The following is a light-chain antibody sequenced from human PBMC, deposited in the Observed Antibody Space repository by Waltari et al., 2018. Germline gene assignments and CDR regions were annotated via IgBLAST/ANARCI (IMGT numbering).Light chain of an antibody. V-gene: IGKV1-5*03. CDR3: QQYRNLWT. CDR2: KAS. J-gene: IGKJ1*01. Sequence: DIQMTQSPSTLSASVGDRVTITCRASQSLSNWLAWYQQKPGKAPKVLIYKASTLESGVASRFSGSGSGTEFTLTISSMQPDDFATYYCQQYRNLWTFGQGTKVEIK. CDR1: QSLSNW.